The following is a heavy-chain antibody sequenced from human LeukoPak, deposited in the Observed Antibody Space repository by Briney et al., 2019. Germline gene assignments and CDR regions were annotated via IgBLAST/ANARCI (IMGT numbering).Heavy chain of an antibody. CDR1: GFTFNPYA. CDR3: AKASRQAAVASPLDY. Sequence: PGGSLRLSCAASGFTFNPYAMSWVRQAPGKGLEWVAGIGGVGDRTYYADSEKGRFTISRDNSKDTLFLQMNSLKADDTAVYYCAKASRQAAVASPLDYWGQGSLVTVSS. CDR2: IGGVGDRT. D-gene: IGHD6-19*01. V-gene: IGHV3-23*01. J-gene: IGHJ4*02.